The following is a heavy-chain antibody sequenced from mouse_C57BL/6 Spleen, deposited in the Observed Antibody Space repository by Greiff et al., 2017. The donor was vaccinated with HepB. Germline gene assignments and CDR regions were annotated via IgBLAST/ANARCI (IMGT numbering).Heavy chain of an antibody. Sequence: EVQLVESGGGLVQPGGSLSLSCAASGFTFTDYYMSWVRQPPGKALEWLGFIRNKANGYTTEYSASVKGRFTISRDNSQSILYLQMNALRAEDSATYYCARVYSNYVWFAYWGQGTLVTVSA. V-gene: IGHV7-3*01. J-gene: IGHJ3*01. CDR2: IRNKANGYTT. CDR1: GFTFTDYY. D-gene: IGHD2-5*01. CDR3: ARVYSNYVWFAY.